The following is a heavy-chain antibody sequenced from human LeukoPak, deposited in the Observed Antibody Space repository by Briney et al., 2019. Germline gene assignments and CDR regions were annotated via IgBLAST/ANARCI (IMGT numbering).Heavy chain of an antibody. CDR2: INPNSGGT. CDR3: ARESPYSGSYSFDY. J-gene: IGHJ4*02. CDR1: GYTFTGYY. Sequence: GASVKVSCKASGYTFTGYYMHWVRQAPGQGLEWMGRINPNSGGTNYAQKFQGRVTMTRDTSISTAYMELSRLRSDDTAVYYCARESPYSGSYSFDYWGQGTLVTVSS. D-gene: IGHD1-26*01. V-gene: IGHV1-2*06.